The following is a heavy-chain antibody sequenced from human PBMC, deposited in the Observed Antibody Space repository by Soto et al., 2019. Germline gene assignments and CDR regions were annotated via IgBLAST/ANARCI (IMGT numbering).Heavy chain of an antibody. V-gene: IGHV3-21*01. CDR2: ISSSSSYI. J-gene: IGHJ4*02. CDR3: ARDFGSYGIAVDY. CDR1: GFTFSSYS. Sequence: GGSLRLSCAASGFTFSSYSMNWVRQAPGKGLEWVSSISSSSSYIYYADSVKGRFTISRVNAKNSLYLQMNSLRAEDTAVYYCARDFGSYGIAVDYWGQGTLVTVSS. D-gene: IGHD5-18*01.